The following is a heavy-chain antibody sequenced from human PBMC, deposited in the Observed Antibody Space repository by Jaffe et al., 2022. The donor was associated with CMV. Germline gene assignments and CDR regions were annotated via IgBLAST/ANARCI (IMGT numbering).Heavy chain of an antibody. CDR3: ARQPLWFGNYYYYGMDV. CDR2: INSDGSST. V-gene: IGHV3-74*01. CDR1: GFTFSSYW. Sequence: EVQLVESGGGLVQPGGSLRLSCAASGFTFSSYWMHWVRQAPGKGLVWVSRINSDGSSTSYADSVKGRFTISRDNAKNTLYLQMNSLRAEDTAVYYCARQPLWFGNYYYYGMDVWGQGTTVTVSS. J-gene: IGHJ6*02. D-gene: IGHD3-10*01.